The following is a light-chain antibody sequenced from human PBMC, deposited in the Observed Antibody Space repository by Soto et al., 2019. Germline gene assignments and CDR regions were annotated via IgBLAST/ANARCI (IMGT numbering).Light chain of an antibody. V-gene: IGKV1-6*01. J-gene: IGKJ1*01. Sequence: AIPVTQSPSSLSASVGDRVTITCQTSQGIRSALGWYQQKPGKVPKLLIYAASTLQSGVPSRFSGSGSGRDFTLTISSLQPEDFATYYCLLDYAYFWAFGQGTKVDIK. CDR1: QGIRSA. CDR2: AAS. CDR3: LLDYAYFWA.